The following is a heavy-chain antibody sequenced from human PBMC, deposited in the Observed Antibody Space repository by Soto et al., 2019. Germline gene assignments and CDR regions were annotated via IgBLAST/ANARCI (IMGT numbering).Heavy chain of an antibody. D-gene: IGHD2-2*01. CDR3: ARDIPGVVVPAALTRWSDP. V-gene: IGHV4-31*03. CDR2: IYYSGST. Sequence: SETLCLTRTVSGGSISRGGYYWSWIRQHPGKGLEWIGYIYYSGSTYYNPSLKSRVTISVDTSKNQFSLKLSSVTAADTAVYYCARDIPGVVVPAALTRWSDPSG. CDR1: GGSISRGGYY. J-gene: IGHJ5*02.